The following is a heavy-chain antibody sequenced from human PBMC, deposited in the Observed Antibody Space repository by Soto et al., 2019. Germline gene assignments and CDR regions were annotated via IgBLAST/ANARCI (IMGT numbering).Heavy chain of an antibody. V-gene: IGHV4-4*02. D-gene: IGHD3-9*01. CDR2: IHYSGTT. Sequence: QVQLQESGPGLVKPSETLSLTCAVSGASISTTYWWSWVRQSPGKGLEWIGEIHYSGTTNYNPSLKSRVTISLDKSKNQFSLNLYSVTAADTAMYYCTRALLKSLDYWGQGILVTVSS. CDR3: TRALLKSLDY. CDR1: GASISTTYW. J-gene: IGHJ4*02.